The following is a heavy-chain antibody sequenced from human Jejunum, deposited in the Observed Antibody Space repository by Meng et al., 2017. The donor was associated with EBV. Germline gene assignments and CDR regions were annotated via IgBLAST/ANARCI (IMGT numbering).Heavy chain of an antibody. CDR3: ARDSTGYHAHDKVSDY. D-gene: IGHD1-14*01. CDR2: ITVYNGNT. V-gene: IGHV1-18*04. CDR1: GYTLTSYC. J-gene: IGHJ4*02. Sequence: HLLYFVVCVKNPLAQVTFSYTAFGYTLTSYCNSWVQQPPGHGPVWMGWITVYNGNTNNAPRLQGRITTTTDISTSTAYMELRSLRSDDTALYYCARDSTGYHAHDKVSDYWGQGTLVTVSS.